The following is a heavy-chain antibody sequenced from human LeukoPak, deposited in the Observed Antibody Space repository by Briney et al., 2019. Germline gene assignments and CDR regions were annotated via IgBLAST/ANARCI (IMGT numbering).Heavy chain of an antibody. J-gene: IGHJ4*02. Sequence: SETLSLTCTVSGGSISSYYWSWIRQPPGKGLEWIGYIYYSGSTNYNPSLKSRVTISVDTSKNQFSLKLSSVTAADTAVYYCARARGYYDSSGYLDWGQGTLVTVSS. CDR2: IYYSGST. CDR3: ARARGYYDSSGYLD. D-gene: IGHD3-22*01. CDR1: GGSISSYY. V-gene: IGHV4-59*01.